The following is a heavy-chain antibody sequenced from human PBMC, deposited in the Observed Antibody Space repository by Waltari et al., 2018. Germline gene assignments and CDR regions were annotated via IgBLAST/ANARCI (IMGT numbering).Heavy chain of an antibody. CDR1: GFTVSSNY. CDR2: IYSGGST. D-gene: IGHD3-22*01. CDR3: ASPRSRGYYDSSGYYHYSLDY. J-gene: IGHJ4*02. Sequence: EVQLVESGGGLIQPGGSLRLSCAASGFTVSSNYMSWVRQAPGKGLEWVSVIYSGGSTYDADPSKVRVTISRDNSKNTLYLQMNSLRAEDTAVYYCASPRSRGYYDSSGYYHYSLDYWGQGTLVTVSS. V-gene: IGHV3-53*01.